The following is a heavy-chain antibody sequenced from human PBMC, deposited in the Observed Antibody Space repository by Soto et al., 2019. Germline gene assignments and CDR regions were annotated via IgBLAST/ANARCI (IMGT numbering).Heavy chain of an antibody. CDR2: ISAYNGNT. Sequence: GSSVKVSCKASGYTFTTYGISWVRQAPGQGLEWMGWISAYNGNTNYAQNLQGRVTMTTDTSTSTAYMELRSLRSDDTAVYYCARFYASGSYTYDYWGQGTLVTVSS. V-gene: IGHV1-18*01. CDR3: ARFYASGSYTYDY. J-gene: IGHJ4*02. D-gene: IGHD3-10*01. CDR1: GYTFTTYG.